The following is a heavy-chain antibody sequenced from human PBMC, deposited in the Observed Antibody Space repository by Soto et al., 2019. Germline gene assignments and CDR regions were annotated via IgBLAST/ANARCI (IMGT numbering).Heavy chain of an antibody. CDR3: AREENCSDGICYSEYFQR. CDR2: VNPSGGST. V-gene: IGHV1-46*01. Sequence: QVQLVQSGAEVKKPGASVKVSCKASGYIFTAYSMHWVRQAPGQGLEWMGVVNPSGGSTNYAQKFHGRITMTRDTSTSTVYMDLSSLTSEDTAVYYCAREENCSDGICYSEYFQRWGQGNLVTVSS. CDR1: GYIFTAYS. J-gene: IGHJ1*01. D-gene: IGHD2-15*01.